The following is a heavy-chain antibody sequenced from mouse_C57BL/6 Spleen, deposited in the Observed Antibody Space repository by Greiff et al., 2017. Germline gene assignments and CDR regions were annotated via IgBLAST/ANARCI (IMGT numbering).Heavy chain of an antibody. CDR1: GYTFTSYW. CDR2: IYPGSGST. V-gene: IGHV1-55*01. J-gene: IGHJ4*01. CDR3: ARRWDY. Sequence: QVHVKQPGAELVKPGASVKLSCKASGYTFTSYWITWVKQRPGQGLEWIGDIYPGSGSTNYNEKFKSKATLTVDTSSSTAYMQLSSLTSEDSAVYHSARRWDYWGQGTSVTVSS.